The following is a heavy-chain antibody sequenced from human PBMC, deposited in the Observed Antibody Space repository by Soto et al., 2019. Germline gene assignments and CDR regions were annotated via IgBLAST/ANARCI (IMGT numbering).Heavy chain of an antibody. V-gene: IGHV3-74*01. CDR3: ARGLAEWGNPPVT. D-gene: IGHD3-16*01. Sequence: EVQLVESGGGLVQPGGSLRLSCAASGFTFSSHWMHWVRQAPGKGLVWVSRINGDGSSTTYADSVKGRFTISRDDAKSTLDLQMTTLRPEDPAVYCCARGLAEWGNPPVTWGQGTLVTVSS. CDR1: GFTFSSHW. CDR2: INGDGSST. J-gene: IGHJ5*01.